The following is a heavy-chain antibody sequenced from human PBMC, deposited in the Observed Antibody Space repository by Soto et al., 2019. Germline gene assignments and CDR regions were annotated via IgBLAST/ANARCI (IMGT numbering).Heavy chain of an antibody. V-gene: IGHV1-69*13. D-gene: IGHD2-15*01. J-gene: IGHJ4*02. Sequence: SVKVSCKASGCTFRSYAISWVRQAPGQGLEWMGGIIPIFVTANYAQKFQGRVTITADESTSTAYMELSSLRSEDTAVYYCARTGGLDIAAFDYWGQVPLVTASS. CDR2: IIPIFVTA. CDR1: GCTFRSYA. CDR3: ARTGGLDIAAFDY.